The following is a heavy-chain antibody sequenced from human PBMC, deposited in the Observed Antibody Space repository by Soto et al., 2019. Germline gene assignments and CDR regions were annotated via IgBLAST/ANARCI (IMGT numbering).Heavy chain of an antibody. CDR3: ARDPYYTTVTAHFDY. V-gene: IGHV1-18*01. CDR2: ISAYNGNT. J-gene: IGHJ4*02. Sequence: EASVKVSCKASGYTFTSYGISWVRQAPGQGLEWMGWISAYNGNTNYAQKLQGRVTMTTDTSTSTAYMELRSLRSDDTAVYYCARDPYYTTVTAHFDYWGQGTLVTVSS. D-gene: IGHD4-17*01. CDR1: GYTFTSYG.